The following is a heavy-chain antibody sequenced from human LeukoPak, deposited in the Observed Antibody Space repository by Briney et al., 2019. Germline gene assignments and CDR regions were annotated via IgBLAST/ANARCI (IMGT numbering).Heavy chain of an antibody. CDR3: ARDGWVNYYYGMDV. V-gene: IGHV3-21*01. CDR1: GFTFSSYS. J-gene: IGHJ6*02. Sequence: GGSLRLSCAASGFTFSSYSMNWVRQAPGKGLEWVSSISSSSSYIYYADSVKGRFTISRDNAKNSLYLQMNSLRAEDTAVYYCARDGWVNYYYGMDVWGQGTVVTVS. CDR2: ISSSSSYI. D-gene: IGHD2-21*01.